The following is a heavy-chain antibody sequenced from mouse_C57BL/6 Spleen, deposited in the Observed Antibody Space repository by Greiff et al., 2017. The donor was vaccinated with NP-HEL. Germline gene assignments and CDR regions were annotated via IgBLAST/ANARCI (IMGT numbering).Heavy chain of an antibody. Sequence: QVQLQQPGAELVMPGASVKLSCKASGYTFTSYWMHWVKQRPGQGLEWIGEIDPSDSYTNYNQKFKGKSTLTVDKSSSTAYMQLSSLTSEDSAVYYCARTVADYAMDYWGQGTSVTVSS. D-gene: IGHD1-1*01. CDR3: ARTVADYAMDY. V-gene: IGHV1-69*01. J-gene: IGHJ4*01. CDR2: IDPSDSYT. CDR1: GYTFTSYW.